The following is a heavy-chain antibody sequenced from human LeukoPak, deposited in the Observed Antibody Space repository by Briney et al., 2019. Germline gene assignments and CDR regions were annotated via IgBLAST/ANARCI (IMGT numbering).Heavy chain of an antibody. CDR3: ARSRWEGSSITFDY. D-gene: IGHD6-6*01. V-gene: IGHV4-59*01. J-gene: IGHJ4*02. CDR1: GGSISSYY. Sequence: NTSETLSLTCTVSGGSISSYYWSWIRQPPGKGLEWIGYIYYSGSTNYNPSLKSRVTISVDTSKNQFSLKLSSVTAADTAVYYCARSRWEGSSITFDYWGQGTLVTVSS. CDR2: IYYSGST.